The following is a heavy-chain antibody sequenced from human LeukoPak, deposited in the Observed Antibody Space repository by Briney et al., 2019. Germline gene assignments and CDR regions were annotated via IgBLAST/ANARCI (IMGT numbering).Heavy chain of an antibody. Sequence: RGCLRPSRALSGFTSTSYSMNGVRPAPRRGLEWVSSISSSSSYISYTDSVKGRFTISRDHAKNSLYLQMNSLRAEDTAVYYCARVVGIGVPAALDYWGQGTLVTVSS. D-gene: IGHD2-2*01. CDR1: GFTSTSYS. J-gene: IGHJ4*02. CDR3: ARVVGIGVPAALDY. V-gene: IGHV3-21*01. CDR2: ISSSSSYI.